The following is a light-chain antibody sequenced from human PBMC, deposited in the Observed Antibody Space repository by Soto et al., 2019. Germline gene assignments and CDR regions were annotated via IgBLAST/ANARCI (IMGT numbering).Light chain of an antibody. CDR1: QSVSSIY. J-gene: IGKJ5*01. CDR2: GGS. Sequence: EIVLTQSPGTLSLSPGERATLSCRASQSVSSIYLAWYQQKPGQAPRLLIYGGSSRATGIPDRFSGSGSGTDFTLTISRLEPEDAGIYYCQQRSHWPPITFGQGTRLEIK. V-gene: IGKV3D-20*02. CDR3: QQRSHWPPIT.